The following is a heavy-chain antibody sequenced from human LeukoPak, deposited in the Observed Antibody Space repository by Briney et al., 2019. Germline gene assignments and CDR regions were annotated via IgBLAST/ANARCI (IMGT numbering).Heavy chain of an antibody. Sequence: GGSLRLSCAASGFTFSSYWMHWVRQAPGKGLVWVSRIDSDGSSTSYADSVKGRFTISRDNAKNTLYLQMNSLRAEDTAVYYCARDGGIALPFDYWGQGTLVTVSS. D-gene: IGHD6-13*01. V-gene: IGHV3-74*01. CDR1: GFTFSSYW. CDR3: ARDGGIALPFDY. J-gene: IGHJ4*02. CDR2: IDSDGSST.